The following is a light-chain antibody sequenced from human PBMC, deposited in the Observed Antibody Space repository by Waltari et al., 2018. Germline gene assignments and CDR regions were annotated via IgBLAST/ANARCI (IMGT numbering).Light chain of an antibody. CDR1: QNVNSN. Sequence: EVVMTQSPATLSVSPGERATLSCRASQNVNSNVAWYQQKPGQAPRLLIHGASSTATGIPARFSSSGSGTEFTLTISSLQSEDFAVYYCHQYNKWPPYTFGQGTKLEIK. J-gene: IGKJ2*01. V-gene: IGKV3-15*01. CDR3: HQYNKWPPYT. CDR2: GAS.